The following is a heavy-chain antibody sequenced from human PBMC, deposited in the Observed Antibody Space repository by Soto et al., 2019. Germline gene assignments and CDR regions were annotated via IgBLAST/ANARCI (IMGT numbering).Heavy chain of an antibody. Sequence: PSETLSLTCTVSAASFSNYYWTWIRQPPGKVLEWIGYIYFNGNTKYNPSLEGRLTISIDTSKKEFSLKLTSVTAADAAVYYCASVTFGGIVLAHWGQGTLVTVSS. V-gene: IGHV4-59*01. J-gene: IGHJ4*02. CDR1: AASFSNYY. CDR2: IYFNGNT. CDR3: ASVTFGGIVLAH. D-gene: IGHD3-16*01.